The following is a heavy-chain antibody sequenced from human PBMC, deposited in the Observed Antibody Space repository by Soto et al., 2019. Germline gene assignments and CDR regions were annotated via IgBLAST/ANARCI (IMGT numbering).Heavy chain of an antibody. CDR3: ERFGAAAGYPPHYYYGMDV. CDR2: ISYDGSNK. CDR1: GFTFSSYA. D-gene: IGHD6-13*01. V-gene: IGHV3-30-3*01. J-gene: IGHJ6*02. Sequence: QVQLVESGGGVVQPGRSLRLSCAASGFTFSSYAMHWVRQAPGKGLEWVAVISYDGSNKYYADSVKGRFTISRDNSKNTLYLQMNSLRAEDTAVYYCERFGAAAGYPPHYYYGMDVWGQGTTVTVSS.